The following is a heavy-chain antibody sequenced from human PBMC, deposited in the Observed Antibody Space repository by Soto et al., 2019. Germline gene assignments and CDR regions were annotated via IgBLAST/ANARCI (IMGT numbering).Heavy chain of an antibody. V-gene: IGHV4-34*01. CDR3: ARGLVGSSSWYRNYYYYMDV. J-gene: IGHJ6*03. CDR2: INHSGST. CDR1: GGSFSGYY. Sequence: TSETLSLTCAVYGGSFSGYYWSWIRQPPGKGLEWIGEINHSGSTNYNPSLKSRVTISVDTSKNQFSLKLSSVTAADTAVYYCARGLVGSSSWYRNYYYYMDVWGKGTTVTVSS. D-gene: IGHD6-13*01.